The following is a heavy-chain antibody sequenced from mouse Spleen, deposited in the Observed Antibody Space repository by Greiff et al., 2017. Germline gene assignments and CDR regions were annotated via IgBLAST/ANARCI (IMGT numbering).Heavy chain of an antibody. V-gene: IGHV5-16*01. CDR3: ARGGGYGFDY. D-gene: IGHD2-2*01. CDR2: INYDGSST. Sequence: EVQLVESEGGLVQPGSSMKLSCTASGFTFSDYYMAWVRQVPEKGLEWVANINYDGSSTYYLDSLKSRFIISRDNAKNILYLQMSSLKSEDTATYYCARGGGYGFDYWGQGTTLTVSS. CDR1: GFTFSDYY. J-gene: IGHJ2*01.